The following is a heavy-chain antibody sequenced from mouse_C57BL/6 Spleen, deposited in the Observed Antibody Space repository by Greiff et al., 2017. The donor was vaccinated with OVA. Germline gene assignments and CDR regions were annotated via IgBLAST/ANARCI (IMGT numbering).Heavy chain of an antibody. J-gene: IGHJ3*01. V-gene: IGHV1-22*01. Sequence: VQLKESGPELVKPGASVKMSCKASGYTFTDYNMHWVKQSHGKSLEWIGYINPNNGGTSYNQKFKGKATLTVNKSSSTAYMELRSLTSEDSAVYYCARIYYGNLAWFAYWGQGTLVTVSA. CDR2: INPNNGGT. D-gene: IGHD2-1*01. CDR1: GYTFTDYN. CDR3: ARIYYGNLAWFAY.